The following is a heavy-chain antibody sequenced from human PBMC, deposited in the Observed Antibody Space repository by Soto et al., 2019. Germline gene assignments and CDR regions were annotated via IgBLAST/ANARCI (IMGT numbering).Heavy chain of an antibody. CDR3: ARRKYDFWSGYEDDY. CDR1: GGSFSGYY. V-gene: IGHV4-34*01. CDR2: INHSGST. Sequence: SETLSLTCAVYGGSFSGYYWSWIRQPPGKGLEWIGEINHSGSTNYNPSLKSRVTISVDTSKNQFSLKLSSVTAADTAVYYCARRKYDFWSGYEDDYWGQGTLVTVSS. J-gene: IGHJ4*02. D-gene: IGHD3-3*01.